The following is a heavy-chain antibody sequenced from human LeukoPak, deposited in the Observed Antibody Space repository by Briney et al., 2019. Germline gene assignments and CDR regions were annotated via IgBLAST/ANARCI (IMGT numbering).Heavy chain of an antibody. CDR2: INSDGSST. J-gene: IGHJ5*02. Sequence: GGSLRLSCAASGFTFSSYWMHWVRQAPGKGLVWVSRINSDGSSTSHADSVKGRFAISRDNSKNTLYLQMNSLRAEDTAVYYCAKGVPAAKAGNWFDPWGQGTLVTVSS. CDR3: AKGVPAAKAGNWFDP. D-gene: IGHD2-2*01. V-gene: IGHV3-74*01. CDR1: GFTFSSYW.